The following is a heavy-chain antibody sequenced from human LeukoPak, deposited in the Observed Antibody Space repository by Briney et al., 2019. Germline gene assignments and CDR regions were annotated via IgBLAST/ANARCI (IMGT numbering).Heavy chain of an antibody. CDR2: INPGGSDA. CDR3: GRFGYAAAVDL. J-gene: IGHJ4*02. D-gene: IGHD6-13*01. V-gene: IGHV3-7*01. Sequence: GGPLNLSCAAHGLSFISYWWRWFRQPPGRGLEWVANINPGGSDAYYVDPVRGRFTISRDNAKNLVYLQMNSLRAEDTAVYSCGRFGYAAAVDLWGQGTLVTVSS. CDR1: GLSFISYW.